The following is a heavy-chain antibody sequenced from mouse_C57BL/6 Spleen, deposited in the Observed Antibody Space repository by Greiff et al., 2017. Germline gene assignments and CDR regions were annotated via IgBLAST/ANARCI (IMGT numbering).Heavy chain of an antibody. CDR2: INPNNGGT. V-gene: IGHV1-26*01. D-gene: IGHD2-1*01. CDR1: GYTFTDYY. Sequence: VQLQQSGPELVKPGASVKISCKASGYTFTDYYMNWVKQSHGKSLEWIGDINPNNGGTSYNQKFKGKATLTVDKSSSTAYMELRSLTSEDSAVYYCASGGNYDPFAYWGQGTLVTVSA. J-gene: IGHJ3*01. CDR3: ASGGNYDPFAY.